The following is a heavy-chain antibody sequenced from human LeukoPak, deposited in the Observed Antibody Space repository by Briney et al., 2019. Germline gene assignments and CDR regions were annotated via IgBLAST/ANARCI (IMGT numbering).Heavy chain of an antibody. V-gene: IGHV3-30*02. CDR3: AKEEEVLRFLEWLLPRVDY. CDR2: IRYDGSNK. D-gene: IGHD3-3*01. CDR1: GFTFSSYG. J-gene: IGHJ4*02. Sequence: PGGSLRLSCAASGFTFSSYGMHWVRQAPGKGLEWVAFIRYDGSNKYYADSVKGRFTISRDNSKNTLYLQMNSLRAEDTAVYYCAKEEEVLRFLEWLLPRVDYWGQGTLVTVSS.